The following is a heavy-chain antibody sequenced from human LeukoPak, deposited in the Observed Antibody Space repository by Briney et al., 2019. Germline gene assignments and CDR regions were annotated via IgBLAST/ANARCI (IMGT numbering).Heavy chain of an antibody. CDR3: AKAVDGRGYYFERGADF. CDR2: ISGNGAHP. CDR1: EFTLSSYA. Sequence: GGSLRLSCAASEFTLSSYAMGWVRQAPGKGLEWVSSISGNGAHPYYADSVKGRFTISRDFSRNAVYLQMSSLRVEDTAEYYCAKAVDGRGYYFERGADFWGQGTMVTVSS. J-gene: IGHJ4*02. V-gene: IGHV3-23*01. D-gene: IGHD3-22*01.